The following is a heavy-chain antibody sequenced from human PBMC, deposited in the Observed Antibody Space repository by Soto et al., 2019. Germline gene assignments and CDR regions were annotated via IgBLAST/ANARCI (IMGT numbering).Heavy chain of an antibody. CDR3: AKVTGIAVAQIAFDI. Sequence: QVQLVESGGGVVQPGRSLRLSCAASGFTFSSYDMHWVRQAPGKGLEWVAVISYDGSNKYYADSVKGRFTISRDNSKNTLYLQMNSLRAEDTAVYYCAKVTGIAVAQIAFDIWGQGTMVTVSS. V-gene: IGHV3-30*18. D-gene: IGHD6-19*01. CDR2: ISYDGSNK. CDR1: GFTFSSYD. J-gene: IGHJ3*02.